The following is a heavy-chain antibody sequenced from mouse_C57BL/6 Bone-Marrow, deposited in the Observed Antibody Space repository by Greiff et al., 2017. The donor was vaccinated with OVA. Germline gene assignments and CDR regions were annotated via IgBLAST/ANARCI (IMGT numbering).Heavy chain of an antibody. CDR3: ARENYYGSSYVNWYFDV. Sequence: VKLVESGAELARPGASVKLSCKASGYTFTSYGISWVKQRTGQGLEWIGEIYPRSGNTYYNEKFKGKATLTADKSSSTAYMELRSLTSEDSAVYFCARENYYGSSYVNWYFDVWGTGTTVTVSS. V-gene: IGHV1-81*01. D-gene: IGHD1-1*01. CDR2: IYPRSGNT. CDR1: GYTFTSYG. J-gene: IGHJ1*03.